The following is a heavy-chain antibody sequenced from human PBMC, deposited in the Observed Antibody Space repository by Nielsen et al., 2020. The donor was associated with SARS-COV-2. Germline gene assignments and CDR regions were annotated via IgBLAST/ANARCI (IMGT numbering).Heavy chain of an antibody. Sequence: GGSLRLSCAASGFTFDDYAMHWARQAPGKGLEWVSGISWNSGSIGYADSVKGRFTISRDNAKNSLYLQMNSLRAEDTALYYCATLVRRYGMDVWGQGTTVTVSS. D-gene: IGHD6-6*01. V-gene: IGHV3-9*01. CDR2: ISWNSGSI. CDR1: GFTFDDYA. J-gene: IGHJ6*02. CDR3: ATLVRRYGMDV.